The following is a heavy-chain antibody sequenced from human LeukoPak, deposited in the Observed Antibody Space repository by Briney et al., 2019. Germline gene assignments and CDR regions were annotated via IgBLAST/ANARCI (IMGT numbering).Heavy chain of an antibody. Sequence: GASLRLSCAASGFTFSSYAMNWVRQAPGKGLEWVSTISGSGGSTYYADSVKGRFTISRDNSKNTLYLQTNSLRAEDTAIYYCAKRPGGSYYDSSDYYDYWGQGTLVTVSS. D-gene: IGHD3-22*01. J-gene: IGHJ4*02. V-gene: IGHV3-23*01. CDR1: GFTFSSYA. CDR2: ISGSGGST. CDR3: AKRPGGSYYDSSDYYDY.